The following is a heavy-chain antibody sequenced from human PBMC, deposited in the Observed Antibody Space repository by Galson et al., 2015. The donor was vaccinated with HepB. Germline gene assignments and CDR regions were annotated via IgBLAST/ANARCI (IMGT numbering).Heavy chain of an antibody. CDR2: VTGNGDGT. Sequence: SLRLSCAASGFTFDNFAMSWVRQAPGQGLEWVSGVTGNGDGTNYAGSVKGRFTISRDNSKNTLYLQMNSLGAGDTAIYYCAKDQESRWINHTDVWGKGTTVTVSS. D-gene: IGHD5-12*01. V-gene: IGHV3-23*01. J-gene: IGHJ6*03. CDR3: AKDQESRWINHTDV. CDR1: GFTFDNFA.